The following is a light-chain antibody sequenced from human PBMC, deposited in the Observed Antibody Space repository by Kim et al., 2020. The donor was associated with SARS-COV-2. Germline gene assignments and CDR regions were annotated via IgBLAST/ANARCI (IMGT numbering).Light chain of an antibody. V-gene: IGLV2-23*01. CDR1: DSDVESYNL. Sequence: QELTSACAGTDSDVESYNLVSWYQQHPGKAPKLMIYEGSKRPSGVSNRFSGSKSGNTASLTISGLQAEDEADYYCCSYAGSSTYVVFGGGTQLTVL. J-gene: IGLJ2*01. CDR3: CSYAGSSTYVV. CDR2: EGS.